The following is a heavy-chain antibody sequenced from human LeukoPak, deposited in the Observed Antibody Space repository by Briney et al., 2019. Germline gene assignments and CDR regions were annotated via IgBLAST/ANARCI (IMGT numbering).Heavy chain of an antibody. Sequence: SETLSLTCSVSGGSISGRRYYWSWIRQPPGKGLEWIGEINHSGSTNYNPSLKSRVTISVDTSKNQFSLKLSSVTAADTAVYYCARRYCSGGSCYSRFAFDIWGQGTMVTVSS. CDR3: ARRYCSGGSCYSRFAFDI. V-gene: IGHV4-39*07. D-gene: IGHD2-15*01. J-gene: IGHJ3*02. CDR2: INHSGST. CDR1: GGSISGRRYY.